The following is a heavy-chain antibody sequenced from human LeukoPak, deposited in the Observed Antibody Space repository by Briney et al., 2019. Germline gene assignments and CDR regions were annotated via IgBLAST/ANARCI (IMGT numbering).Heavy chain of an antibody. Sequence: GESLKISCKGSGYSFTSYWIGWVRQMPGKGLEWVGIIYPGDSDTRYGPSFQGQVTISADKSISTAYLQWSSLKASDTAMYYCARLNIVAAAGTGPPYYYYYYMDVWGKGTTVTVSS. V-gene: IGHV5-51*01. CDR3: ARLNIVAAAGTGPPYYYYYYMDV. J-gene: IGHJ6*03. CDR2: IYPGDSDT. CDR1: GYSFTSYW. D-gene: IGHD6-13*01.